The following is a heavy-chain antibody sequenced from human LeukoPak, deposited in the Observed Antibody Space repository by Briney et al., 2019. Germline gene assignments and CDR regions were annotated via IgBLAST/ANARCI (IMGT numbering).Heavy chain of an antibody. Sequence: PSETLSLTCTASGGSISTSHWNWIRQPAGKGLEWIGRIDTSGTTNYNPSLRGRVTMSVDTSKNHFSLNLSSVTAADTAVYYCATGPTWLDHWGQGTLVTASS. V-gene: IGHV4-4*07. CDR3: ATGPTWLDH. CDR2: IDTSGTT. CDR1: GGSISTSH. J-gene: IGHJ5*02.